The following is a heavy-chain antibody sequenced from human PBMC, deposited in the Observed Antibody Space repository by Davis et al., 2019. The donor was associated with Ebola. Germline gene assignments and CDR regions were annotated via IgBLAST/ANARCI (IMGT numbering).Heavy chain of an antibody. J-gene: IGHJ6*02. V-gene: IGHV3-48*04. CDR3: ARALVPAAIWDWDYGMDV. CDR1: EFTFSTYT. Sequence: GGSLRLSCTTSEFTFSTYTINWVRQAPGKGLEWLSYITSSGSTISYADSVKGRFTISRDNAKNSLYLQMNSLRAEDTAVYYCARALVPAAIWDWDYGMDVWGQGTTVTVSS. CDR2: ITSSGSTI. D-gene: IGHD2-2*01.